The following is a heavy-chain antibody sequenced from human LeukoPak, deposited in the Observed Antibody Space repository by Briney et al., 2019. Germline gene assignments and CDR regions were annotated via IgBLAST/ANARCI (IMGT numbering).Heavy chain of an antibody. V-gene: IGHV4-38-2*01. J-gene: IGHJ4*02. Sequence: PSETLSLTCAVSGYSISSGYYWGWIRQPPGKGLEWIGSIYHSGSTYYSPSLKSRVTISVDTSKNQFSLKLSSVTAADTAVYYCARQTGVFRFLEWLPDQIDYWGQGTLVTVSS. CDR1: GYSISSGYY. CDR3: ARQTGVFRFLEWLPDQIDY. D-gene: IGHD3-3*01. CDR2: IYHSGST.